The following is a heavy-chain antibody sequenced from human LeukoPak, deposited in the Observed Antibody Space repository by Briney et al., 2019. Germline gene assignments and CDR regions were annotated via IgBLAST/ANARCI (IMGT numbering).Heavy chain of an antibody. CDR2: IYHSGST. V-gene: IGHV4-4*02. J-gene: IGHJ5*02. D-gene: IGHD6-19*01. Sequence: SGTLSLTCAVSGGSISSSNWWSWVRQPPGKGLEWIGEIYHSGSTNYNPSLKSRVTISVDKSKNQFSLKLSSVTAADTAVYYCAKDPNSSRGVNWFDPWGQGTLVTVSS. CDR1: GGSISSSNW. CDR3: AKDPNSSRGVNWFDP.